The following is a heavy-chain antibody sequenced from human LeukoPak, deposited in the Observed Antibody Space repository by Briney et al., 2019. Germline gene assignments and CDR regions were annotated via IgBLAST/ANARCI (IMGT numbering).Heavy chain of an antibody. CDR1: GFTFNTYW. CDR2: INGDGSST. Sequence: TGGSLRLSCAASGFTFNTYWMHWVRQLPGKGLVWVSRINGDGSSTAYADSVKDRFTISRDNAKNTVYLQMNSLRAEDTAVYYCAREKGSSNYHSWGGGTLVTVPS. CDR3: AREKGSSNYHS. V-gene: IGHV3-74*03. J-gene: IGHJ4*02. D-gene: IGHD4-11*01.